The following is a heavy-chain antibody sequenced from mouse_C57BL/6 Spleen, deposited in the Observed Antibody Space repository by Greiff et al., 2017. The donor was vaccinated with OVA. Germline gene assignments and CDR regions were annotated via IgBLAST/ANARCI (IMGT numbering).Heavy chain of an antibody. J-gene: IGHJ4*01. D-gene: IGHD3-1*01. V-gene: IGHV1-18*01. CDR1: GYTFTDYN. CDR3: ARSRAAPYAMDY. Sequence: VQLQQSGPELVKPGASVKIPCKASGYTFTDYNMDWVKQSHGKSLEWIGDINPNNGGTIYNQKFKGKATLTVDKSSSTAYMELRSLTSEDTAVYYCARSRAAPYAMDYWGQGTSVTVSS. CDR2: INPNNGGT.